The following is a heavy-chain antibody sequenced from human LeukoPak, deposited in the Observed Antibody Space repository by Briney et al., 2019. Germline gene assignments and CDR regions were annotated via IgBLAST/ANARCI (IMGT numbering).Heavy chain of an antibody. CDR3: AKDQGGDYALVS. V-gene: IGHV3-30*18. CDR2: ISYDGSNK. J-gene: IGHJ4*02. D-gene: IGHD4-17*01. Sequence: PGGSLRLSCAASGFTFSSYGMHWVRQAPGKGLEWVAVISYDGSNKYYADSVKGRFTISRDNSKNTLYLQMNSLRAEDTAVYYCAKDQGGDYALVSWGQGTLVTVSS. CDR1: GFTFSSYG.